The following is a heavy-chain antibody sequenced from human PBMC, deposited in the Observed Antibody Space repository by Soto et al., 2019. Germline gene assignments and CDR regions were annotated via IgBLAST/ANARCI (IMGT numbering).Heavy chain of an antibody. J-gene: IGHJ4*02. CDR2: INHSGST. CDR1: GGSFSGYY. D-gene: IGHD3-10*01. V-gene: IGHV4-34*01. CDR3: ARGSYGSGSYYNSRQIDY. Sequence: SETLSLTCAVYGGSFSGYYWTWIRQPPGKGLEWIGEINHSGSTNYNPSLKSRVTISVDTSKNQFSLNLSSVTAADTAVYYCARGSYGSGSYYNSRQIDYWGQGTLVTVSS.